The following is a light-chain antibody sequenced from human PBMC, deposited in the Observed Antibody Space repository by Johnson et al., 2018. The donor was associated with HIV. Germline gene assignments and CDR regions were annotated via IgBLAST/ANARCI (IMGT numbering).Light chain of an antibody. CDR1: SSNIGNNY. CDR3: GTWDTSLSAFV. J-gene: IGLJ1*01. V-gene: IGLV1-51*01. Sequence: QSVLTQPPSVSAAPGQKVTISCSGSSSNIGNNYVSWYQQLPGTAPKLLIYDNNKRPSGIPDRFSGFKSGTSVTLGITALQTGDEADYYCGTWDTSLSAFVFGTGTKVTVL. CDR2: DNN.